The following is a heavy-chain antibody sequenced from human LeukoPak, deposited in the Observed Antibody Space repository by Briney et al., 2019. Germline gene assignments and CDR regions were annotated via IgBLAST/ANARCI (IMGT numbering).Heavy chain of an antibody. V-gene: IGHV3-23*01. Sequence: GGSLRLSCAASGFTFSSYAMSWVRQATGKGLEWVSGISGSGGNTYNADSVRGRFAISRDNSKNALFLQMNSLRVEDTAIYYCAKGQELDDGVFDSWGQGTLVTVSS. CDR1: GFTFSSYA. CDR2: ISGSGGNT. J-gene: IGHJ4*02. CDR3: AKGQELDDGVFDS. D-gene: IGHD1-1*01.